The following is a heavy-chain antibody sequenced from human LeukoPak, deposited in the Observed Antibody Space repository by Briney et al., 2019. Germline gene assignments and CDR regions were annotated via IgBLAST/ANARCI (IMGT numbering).Heavy chain of an antibody. J-gene: IGHJ4*02. D-gene: IGHD3-10*01. Sequence: VSVKVSCKASGYTFTSYYMHWVRQAPGQGLEWMGIINPSGGSTSYAQKFQGRVTMTRDTSTSTVYMELSSLRSEDTAVYYCARGGSGSYYNPSGYFDYWGQGTLVTVSS. CDR2: INPSGGST. CDR1: GYTFTSYY. V-gene: IGHV1-46*01. CDR3: ARGGSGSYYNPSGYFDY.